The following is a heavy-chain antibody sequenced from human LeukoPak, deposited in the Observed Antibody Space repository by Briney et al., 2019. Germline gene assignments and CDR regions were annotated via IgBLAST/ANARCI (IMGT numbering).Heavy chain of an antibody. Sequence: PGGSLRLSCAASGFTFTDFWMTWVRQAPRKGLEWVANIKEDSRATFYGASVKGRFTISRDNSKSSLYLQMNSLRVEDTAVYYCATTAATAGGPYWGQGTLVTVSS. V-gene: IGHV3-7*01. CDR3: ATTAATAGGPY. CDR1: GFTFTDFW. D-gene: IGHD6-13*01. J-gene: IGHJ4*02. CDR2: IKEDSRAT.